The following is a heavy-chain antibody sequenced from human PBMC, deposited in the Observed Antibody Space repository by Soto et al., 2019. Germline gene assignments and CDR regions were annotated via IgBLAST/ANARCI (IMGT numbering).Heavy chain of an antibody. Sequence: QVTLKESGPVLVKPTEALTLTCTVSGFSLSNARMGVSWISQPPGKALEWLGHIFSNDEKSYSTPLKSRLTIPNDTSKSQVVLTLTNMDPVDTATYYCARTRDYPKPNWFDPWGQGTLVTVSS. J-gene: IGHJ5*02. CDR1: GFSLSNARMG. V-gene: IGHV2-26*01. CDR2: IFSNDEK. D-gene: IGHD4-17*01. CDR3: ARTRDYPKPNWFDP.